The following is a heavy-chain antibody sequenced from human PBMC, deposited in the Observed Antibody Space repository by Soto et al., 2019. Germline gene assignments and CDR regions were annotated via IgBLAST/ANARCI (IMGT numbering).Heavy chain of an antibody. CDR3: ARQQYLVGGYGMDV. J-gene: IGHJ6*02. CDR2: IYPGDSDT. CDR1: GYSFISNW. Sequence: PGESLKISGKGSGYSFISNWIVWVRQMPGKGLEWMGIIYPGDSDTRYSPSFQGQVTISVDKSISTAYLQWSTLKASDTAIYYCARQQYLVGGYGMDVWGQGTTVTVSS. D-gene: IGHD4-4*01. V-gene: IGHV5-51*01.